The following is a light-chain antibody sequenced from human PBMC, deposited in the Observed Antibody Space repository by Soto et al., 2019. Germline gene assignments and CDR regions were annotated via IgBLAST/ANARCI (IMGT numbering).Light chain of an antibody. CDR2: GAS. V-gene: IGKV3-20*01. J-gene: IGKJ2*01. Sequence: EIVLTQSPGTLSLSPGERATLSCRASQSVSNNYLAWYQQKPGQAPRLLIYGASKRATGIPDRFSGSGSGTDFSLTISRLEPEDFAVYYCHQYDNAPQTYGQGTKVDI. CDR1: QSVSNNY. CDR3: HQYDNAPQT.